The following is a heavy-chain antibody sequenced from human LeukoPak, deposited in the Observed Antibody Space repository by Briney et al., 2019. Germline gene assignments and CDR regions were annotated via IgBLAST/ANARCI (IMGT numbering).Heavy chain of an antibody. Sequence: SETLSLTCTVSSGSINNNTFYWGWVRQPPGRGLEWLGSLYYSGSTYYNPSLKSRIAISVATSKNHFSLKMRSVTAADTAVYYCARRSDSGSDDGEDYFDNWGQGTLVTVSS. CDR1: SGSINNNTFY. J-gene: IGHJ4*02. CDR3: ARRSDSGSDDGEDYFDN. CDR2: LYYSGST. V-gene: IGHV4-39*02. D-gene: IGHD1-26*01.